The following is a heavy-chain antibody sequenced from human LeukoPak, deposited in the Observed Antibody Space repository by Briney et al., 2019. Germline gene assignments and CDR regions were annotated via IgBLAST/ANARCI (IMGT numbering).Heavy chain of an antibody. CDR1: GYSISSGYY. V-gene: IGHV4-38-2*02. D-gene: IGHD3-10*01. J-gene: IGHJ4*02. CDR3: ASYVLLWFGELGYFDY. Sequence: SETLSLTCTVSGYSISSGYYWGWIRQPPGKGLEWIGSIYHSGSTYYNPSLKSRVTISVDTSKNQFSLKLSSVTAADTAVYYCASYVLLWFGELGYFDYWGQGTLVTVSS. CDR2: IYHSGST.